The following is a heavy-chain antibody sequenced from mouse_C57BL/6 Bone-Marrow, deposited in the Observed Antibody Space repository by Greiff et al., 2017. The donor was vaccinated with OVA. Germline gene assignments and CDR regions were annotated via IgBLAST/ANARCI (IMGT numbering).Heavy chain of an antibody. V-gene: IGHV5-9*01. CDR3: ARHPHSNYYWYFDV. CDR2: ISGGGGNT. Sequence: EVQGVESGGGLVKPGGSLKLSCAASGFTFSSYTMSWVRQTPEKRLEWVATISGGGGNTYYPDSVKGRFTISRDNAKNTRYLQMSSLRSEDTALYYCARHPHSNYYWYFDVWGTGTTVTVSS. CDR1: GFTFSSYT. J-gene: IGHJ1*03. D-gene: IGHD2-5*01.